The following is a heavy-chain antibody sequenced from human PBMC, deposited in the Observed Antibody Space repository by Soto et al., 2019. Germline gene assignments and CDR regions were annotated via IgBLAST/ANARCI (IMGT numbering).Heavy chain of an antibody. J-gene: IGHJ6*02. V-gene: IGHV3-30*18. D-gene: IGHD3-22*01. CDR3: AKGPGYYDSSGLLMDV. CDR1: GFTFSSYG. CDR2: ISYDGSNK. Sequence: QPGGSLRLSCAASGFTFSSYGMHWVRQAPGKGLEWVAVISYDGSNKYYADSVKGRFTISRDNSKNTLYLQMNSLRAEDTAVYYCAKGPGYYDSSGLLMDVWGQGTTVTVSS.